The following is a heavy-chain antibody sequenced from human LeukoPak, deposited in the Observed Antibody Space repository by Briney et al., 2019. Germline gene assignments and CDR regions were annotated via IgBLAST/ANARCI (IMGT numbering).Heavy chain of an antibody. CDR3: TTLSFNSPGAFDI. CDR2: IKSKTDGGTT. Sequence: PGGSLRLSCAASGFTFSNAWMSWVRQAPGKGLEWVGRIKSKTDGGTTDYAAPVKGRFTISRDDSKNTLYLQMNSLKTEDTAVYYCTTLSFNSPGAFDIWGQGTMVTVSS. D-gene: IGHD2-15*01. J-gene: IGHJ3*02. CDR1: GFTFSNAW. V-gene: IGHV3-15*01.